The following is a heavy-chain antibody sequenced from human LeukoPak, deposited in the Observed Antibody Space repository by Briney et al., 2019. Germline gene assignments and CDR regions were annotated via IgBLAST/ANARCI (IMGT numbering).Heavy chain of an antibody. J-gene: IGHJ4*01. CDR3: ARDGYDDYGDYESY. V-gene: IGHV3-48*03. D-gene: IGHD4-17*01. CDR2: ISSSGSSI. Sequence: GGSLRLSCAASGFTFSSYEMNWVRQAPGKGLEWVSYISSSGSSIYYADSVKGRFSITRNNAKNSQYLQMNSQRAEGTAVYYYARDGYDDYGDYESYWGQRTLVIVSS. CDR1: GFTFSSYE.